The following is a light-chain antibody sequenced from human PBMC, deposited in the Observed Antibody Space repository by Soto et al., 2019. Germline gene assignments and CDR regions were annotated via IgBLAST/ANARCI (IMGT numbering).Light chain of an antibody. CDR2: WAS. J-gene: IGKJ4*01. CDR1: QSALFTSNNKNY. V-gene: IGKV4-1*01. Sequence: SPDSLAVSLGERATINCESSQSALFTSNNKNYLAWYQQKPGQPPKLLLSWASARESGVPERFSGSGSGTLFTLSISSLQAEDVAVYYCQQYYTLPLTFGGGTTGDTK. CDR3: QQYYTLPLT.